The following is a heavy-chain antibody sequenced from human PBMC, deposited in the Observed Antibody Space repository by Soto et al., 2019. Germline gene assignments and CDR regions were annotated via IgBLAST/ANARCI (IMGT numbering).Heavy chain of an antibody. CDR1: GFTLSDYW. D-gene: IGHD3-10*01. Sequence: HPGGSLRPSCAASGFTLSDYWMHWVRQVPGKGLLWVSRISGSGGDTTYADSVKGRFTISRDNSKNTLYLQMNSLRAEDTAVYYCAGAMVRGDWYYYYMDVWGKGTTVTVSS. V-gene: IGHV3-74*01. CDR3: AGAMVRGDWYYYYMDV. CDR2: ISGSGGDT. J-gene: IGHJ6*03.